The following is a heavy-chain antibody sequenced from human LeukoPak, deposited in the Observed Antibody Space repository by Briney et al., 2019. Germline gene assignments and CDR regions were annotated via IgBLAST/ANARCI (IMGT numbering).Heavy chain of an antibody. D-gene: IGHD4-23*01. J-gene: IGHJ2*01. Sequence: GSSVKVSCKSSEGAFSSSWVRQAPGQGLEWMGGIIPIFGTPNYAQKFQGRVMFTTDESTNTVYMELNSLRSEDTAVYYCARVDGGNSDWNFDLWGRGTLVTVSS. CDR3: ARVDGGNSDWNFDL. CDR2: IIPIFGTP. CDR1: EGAFSS. V-gene: IGHV1-69*05.